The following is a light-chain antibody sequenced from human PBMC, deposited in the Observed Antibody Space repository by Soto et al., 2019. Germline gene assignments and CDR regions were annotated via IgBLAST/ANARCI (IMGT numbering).Light chain of an antibody. CDR2: GAS. Sequence: EVVRTQSPATLTLSQGERATLSCRASQSVSDNLAWYQQRPGQAPRLLIYGASIRAAGIPARISGSGSGTEFTLTISSLQSEDFAVYSCQQYNNWPLTFCGGTKVDIK. J-gene: IGKJ4*01. CDR1: QSVSDN. V-gene: IGKV3-15*01. CDR3: QQYNNWPLT.